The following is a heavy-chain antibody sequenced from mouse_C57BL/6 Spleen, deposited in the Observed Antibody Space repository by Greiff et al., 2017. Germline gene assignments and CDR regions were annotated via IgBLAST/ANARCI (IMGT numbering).Heavy chain of an antibody. CDR1: GFTFSDYG. CDR3: ARTGYYGRDYYAMDY. CDR2: ISSGSSTI. D-gene: IGHD1-2*01. J-gene: IGHJ4*01. V-gene: IGHV5-17*01. Sequence: DVKLVESGGGLVKPGGSLKLSCAASGFTFSDYGMHWVRQAPEKGLEWVAYISSGSSTIYYADTVKGRFTISRANAKNTLFLQMTSLRSEDTAMYYCARTGYYGRDYYAMDYWGQGTSVTVSS.